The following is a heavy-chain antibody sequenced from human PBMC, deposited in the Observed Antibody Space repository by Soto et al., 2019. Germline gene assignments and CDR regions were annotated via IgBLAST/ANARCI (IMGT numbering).Heavy chain of an antibody. CDR2: IIPIFGTA. CDR1: GGTFSSYA. CDR3: ARDHCSGGSCYFGTYY. V-gene: IGHV1-69*01. J-gene: IGHJ4*02. Sequence: QVQLVQSGAEVKKPGSSVKVSCKASGGTFSSYAISWVRQAPGQGLEWMGGIIPIFGTANYAQKFQGRVTITADESTSTAYMELSSLRSEDTAVYYCARDHCSGGSCYFGTYYWGQGTVVTVSS. D-gene: IGHD2-15*01.